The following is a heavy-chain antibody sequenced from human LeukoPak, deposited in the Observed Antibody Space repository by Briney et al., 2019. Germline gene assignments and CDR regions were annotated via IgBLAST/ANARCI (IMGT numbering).Heavy chain of an antibody. CDR2: ISASGDIP. D-gene: IGHD1-7*01. V-gene: IGHV3-23*01. J-gene: IGHJ4*02. CDR1: GFTFSHFG. CDR3: ASRLTGTTLDY. Sequence: GGSLRLSCAASGFTFSHFGMTWVRLAPGNGLEWVSSISASGDIPYYADSVQGRFTISRDNSKNTLSLQTNSLTADDTAVYYCASRLTGTTLDYWGQGTLVTVSS.